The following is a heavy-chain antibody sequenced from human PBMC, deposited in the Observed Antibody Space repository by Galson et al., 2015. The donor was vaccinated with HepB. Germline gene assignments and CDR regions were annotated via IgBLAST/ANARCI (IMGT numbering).Heavy chain of an antibody. J-gene: IGHJ4*02. CDR3: ARDPHTSSAPY. D-gene: IGHD2-21*01. V-gene: IGHV4-59*12. CDR1: GGSISSYY. Sequence: ETLSLTCTVSGGSISSYYWTWIRQPPGKGLEWIGFVSDSGNTDYNPSLKSRVTISLDTSKNQFSLELTSVTAADTAVYYCARDPHTSSAPYWGRGTLVTVSS. CDR2: VSDSGNT.